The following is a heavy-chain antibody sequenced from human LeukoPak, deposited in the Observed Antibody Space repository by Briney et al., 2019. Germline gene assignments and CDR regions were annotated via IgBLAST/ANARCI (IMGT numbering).Heavy chain of an antibody. CDR3: ARDDGDSTMGYYFDY. Sequence: SETLSLTCTVSGGSISSYYWTWIRQPPGKGLEWIGYIYYSGNTNYNPSLKSRVTISVDKSRNQFSLRLTSVTAADTAMYYCARDDGDSTMGYYFDYWGQGTLVTVSS. D-gene: IGHD4-17*01. V-gene: IGHV4-59*12. CDR1: GGSISSYY. CDR2: IYYSGNT. J-gene: IGHJ4*02.